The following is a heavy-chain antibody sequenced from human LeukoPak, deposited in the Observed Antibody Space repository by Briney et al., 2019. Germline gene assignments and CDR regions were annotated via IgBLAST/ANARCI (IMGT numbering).Heavy chain of an antibody. J-gene: IGHJ4*02. CDR1: GFSICTYA. CDR2: VSGSGGNT. Sequence: PGGSLRLSCAVSGFSICTYAMTWVRQAPGKGLECVSTVSGSGGNTYYTDSVKGRFTISRDNSKNTLFLQMSSLRAEDTALYYCTKGGVVSAFDYWVQGVLVTVSS. D-gene: IGHD3-22*01. CDR3: TKGGVVSAFDY. V-gene: IGHV3-23*01.